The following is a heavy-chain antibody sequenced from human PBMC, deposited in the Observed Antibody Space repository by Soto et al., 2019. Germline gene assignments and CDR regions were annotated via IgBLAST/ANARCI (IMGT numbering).Heavy chain of an antibody. J-gene: IGHJ6*02. CDR2: ISAGGDMT. V-gene: IGHV3-23*01. CDR3: AXGDRGGSGXPXSYYYSGWDV. D-gene: IGHD3-10*01. Sequence: DVQLLESGGNLVQPGGSLTLSCSASGFTLSSYAMSWVRQAPGKGLEWVSSISAGGDMTYNSDSVKGRLTISRDNANNAVFLQMHXLXXXXXXXXXXAXGDRGGSGXPXSYYYSGWDVWGXXXX. CDR1: GFTLSSYA.